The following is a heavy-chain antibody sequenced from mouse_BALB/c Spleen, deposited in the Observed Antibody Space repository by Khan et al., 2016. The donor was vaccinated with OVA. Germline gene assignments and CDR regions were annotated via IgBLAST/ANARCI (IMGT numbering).Heavy chain of an antibody. CDR1: GYTFSSYL. D-gene: IGHD2-12*01. CDR3: TRGGYSSFAY. Sequence: EVQLQESGTVLAGPGASVKMSCKTSGYTFSSYLIHWVKQRPGQGLEWVGDIYPGNNETPYNEKFQDKAKLTAGTSATTAYMDLSSLTNEDFAVYYGTRGGYSSFAYWGQGTLVTVSA. J-gene: IGHJ3*01. CDR2: IYPGNNET. V-gene: IGHV1-5*01.